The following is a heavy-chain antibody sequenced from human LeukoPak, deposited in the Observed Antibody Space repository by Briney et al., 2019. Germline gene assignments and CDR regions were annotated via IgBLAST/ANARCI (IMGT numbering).Heavy chain of an antibody. V-gene: IGHV1-69*05. CDR2: IIPIFGTA. Sequence: SVKVSCKAPGGTFSSYAISWVRQAPGQGLEWMGGIIPIFGTANYAQKFHGRVTITTDESTSTAYMELSSLRSEDTAVYYCARAGEPLGVGAPGGSYYYMDVWGKGTTVTVSS. CDR3: ARAGEPLGVGAPGGSYYYMDV. J-gene: IGHJ6*03. D-gene: IGHD1-26*01. CDR1: GGTFSSYA.